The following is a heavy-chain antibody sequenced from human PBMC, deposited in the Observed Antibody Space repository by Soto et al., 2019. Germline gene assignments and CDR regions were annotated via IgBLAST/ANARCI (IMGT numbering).Heavy chain of an antibody. Sequence: QVQLVQSGAEVKKPGASVKVSCKASGYTFTSYAISWVRQAPGQGLEWMGWISAYNGNTNYGQKLQGRVTMTTDTSTSTADMELRSLRSHDTAVDYCARDAAAGLNDYWGQGTLVTVSS. CDR2: ISAYNGNT. D-gene: IGHD6-13*01. V-gene: IGHV1-18*01. J-gene: IGHJ4*02. CDR1: GYTFTSYA. CDR3: ARDAAAGLNDY.